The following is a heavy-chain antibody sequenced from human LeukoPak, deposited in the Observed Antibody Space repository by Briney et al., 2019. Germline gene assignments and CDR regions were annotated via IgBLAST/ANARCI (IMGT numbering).Heavy chain of an antibody. CDR3: AGDSSSSFAFDI. CDR2: ISGSSSYI. D-gene: IGHD6-6*01. CDR1: GFIFSSYN. V-gene: IGHV3-21*01. Sequence: PGGSLRLSCAASGFIFSSYNMNWVRQAPGKGLEWVSSISGSSSYIYYADSVKGRFTISRDNAKKSLYLQMNSLRADDTAVYFCAGDSSSSFAFDIWGQGTMVTVS. J-gene: IGHJ3*02.